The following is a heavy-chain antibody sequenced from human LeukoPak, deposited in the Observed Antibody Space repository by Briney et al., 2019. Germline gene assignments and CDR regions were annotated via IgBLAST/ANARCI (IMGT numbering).Heavy chain of an antibody. J-gene: IGHJ6*03. CDR1: GGSFSGYY. Sequence: SETLSLTCAVYGGSFSGYYWSWIRQPPGEGLEWIGEINHSGSTNYNPSLKSRVTISVDTSKNQFSLKLSSVTAADTAVYYCARGDSSSWYYYYMDVWGKGTTVTVSS. CDR3: ARGDSSSWYYYYMDV. D-gene: IGHD6-13*01. V-gene: IGHV4-34*01. CDR2: INHSGST.